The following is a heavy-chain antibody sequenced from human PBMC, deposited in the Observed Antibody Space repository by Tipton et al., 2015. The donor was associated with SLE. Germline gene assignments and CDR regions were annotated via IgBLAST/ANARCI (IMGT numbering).Heavy chain of an antibody. CDR1: GFTFSSYA. V-gene: IGHV4-34*01. Sequence: LRLSCAASGFTFSSYAMNWVRQAPGKGLEWVGESNHRGNTNYNPSLKSRVTISIDSSKNQFSLKLTSVTAADTAVYYCARGAGGFVDSWGQGTLVTASS. J-gene: IGHJ4*02. D-gene: IGHD1-14*01. CDR2: SNHRGNT. CDR3: ARGAGGFVDS.